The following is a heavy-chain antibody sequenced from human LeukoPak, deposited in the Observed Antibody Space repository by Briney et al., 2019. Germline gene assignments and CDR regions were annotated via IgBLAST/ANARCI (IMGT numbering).Heavy chain of an antibody. Sequence: PGGSLRLSCAASGFTFSSYSMNWVRQAPGKGLEWVSSISSSSSYIYYADSVKGRFTISRDNAKNSLYLQMNSLRAEDTAVYYCARYCTNGVCYNGFDYWGQGTLVTVSS. CDR2: ISSSSSYI. CDR1: GFTFSSYS. J-gene: IGHJ4*02. V-gene: IGHV3-21*01. D-gene: IGHD2-8*01. CDR3: ARYCTNGVCYNGFDY.